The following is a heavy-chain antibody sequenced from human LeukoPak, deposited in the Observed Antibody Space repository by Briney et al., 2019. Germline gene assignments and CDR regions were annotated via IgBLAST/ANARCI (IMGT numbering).Heavy chain of an antibody. CDR3: AKDRCSNGIGCYYYYMEV. CDR2: IQYDRTNE. V-gene: IGHV3-30*02. CDR1: AFTFSSYG. D-gene: IGHD2-8*01. Sequence: PGGPLRLFCAASAFTFSSYGMHWVRQAPGKRLEWVAYIQYDRTNEQYAHSVKGRFRISRDNSNNILYLQMNSLRTEDTAVYYCAKDRCSNGIGCYYYYMEVWGKGTTVTISS. J-gene: IGHJ6*03.